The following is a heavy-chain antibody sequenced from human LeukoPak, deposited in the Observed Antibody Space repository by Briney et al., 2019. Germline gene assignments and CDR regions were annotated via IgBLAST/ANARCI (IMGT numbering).Heavy chain of an antibody. Sequence: GASVKVSCKASGYTFTGYYMHWVRQAPGRGLEWMGWINPNSGGTNYAQKFQGRVTMTRDTSISTAYMELSRLRSDDTAVYYCARAEYSSSDDAFDIWGQGTMVTVSS. V-gene: IGHV1-2*02. CDR1: GYTFTGYY. J-gene: IGHJ3*02. CDR2: INPNSGGT. D-gene: IGHD6-6*01. CDR3: ARAEYSSSDDAFDI.